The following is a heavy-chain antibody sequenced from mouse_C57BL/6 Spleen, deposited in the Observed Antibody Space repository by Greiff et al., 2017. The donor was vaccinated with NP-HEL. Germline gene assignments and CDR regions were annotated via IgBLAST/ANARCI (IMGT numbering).Heavy chain of an antibody. CDR3: ARRGLLGYYAMDY. CDR2: IDPNSGGT. CDR1: GYTFTSYW. J-gene: IGHJ4*01. Sequence: VQLQQPGAELVKPGASVKLSCKASGYTFTSYWMHWVKQRPGRGLEWIGRIDPNSGGTKYNEKFKSKATLTVDKPSSTAYMQLSSLTSEDSAVYYCARRGLLGYYAMDYWGQGTSVTVSS. V-gene: IGHV1-72*01. D-gene: IGHD4-1*01.